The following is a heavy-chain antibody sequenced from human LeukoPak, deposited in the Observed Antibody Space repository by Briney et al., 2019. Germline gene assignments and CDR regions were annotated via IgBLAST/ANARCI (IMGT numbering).Heavy chain of an antibody. D-gene: IGHD6-13*01. V-gene: IGHV4-38-2*02. Sequence: SETLSLTCTVSGYSISSGYYWGWIRQPPGKGLEWIGSIYHSGSTYYNPSLKSRVTISVDTSKNQFSLKLSSVTAADTAVYYCAGGSIAAAGTGLDPWGQGTLVTVSS. CDR3: AGGSIAAAGTGLDP. J-gene: IGHJ5*02. CDR1: GYSISSGYY. CDR2: IYHSGST.